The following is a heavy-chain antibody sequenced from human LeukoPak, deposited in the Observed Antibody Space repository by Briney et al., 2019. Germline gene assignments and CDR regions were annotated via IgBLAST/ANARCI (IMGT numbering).Heavy chain of an antibody. CDR1: GYTFTSYD. CDR2: VSGYNGNT. CDR3: ARGDCFDP. V-gene: IGHV1-18*01. J-gene: IGHJ5*02. Sequence: ASVKVSCKDSGYTFTSYDINWVPQAPGQGLEWMGWVSGYNGNTNYAQTLEGRVAMTTDTSSSTAYMELKSLRSDDSAIYYCARGDCFDPWGQGTLVTVSS. D-gene: IGHD2-21*01.